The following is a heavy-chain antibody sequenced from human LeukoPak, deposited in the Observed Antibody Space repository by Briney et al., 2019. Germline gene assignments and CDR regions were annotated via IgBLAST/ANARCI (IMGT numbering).Heavy chain of an antibody. CDR1: GFTFSDYY. D-gene: IGHD6-13*01. CDR2: IKQDGSEQ. J-gene: IGHJ4*02. CDR3: ARIGYSSSCFDY. Sequence: GGSLRLSCAASGFTFSDYYMSWIRQAPGKGLEWVANIKQDGSEQDYMDSMKGRFTISRDNAKNSVYLQMNSLGAEDTAVYYCARIGYSSSCFDYWGQGTLVTVSS. V-gene: IGHV3-7*01.